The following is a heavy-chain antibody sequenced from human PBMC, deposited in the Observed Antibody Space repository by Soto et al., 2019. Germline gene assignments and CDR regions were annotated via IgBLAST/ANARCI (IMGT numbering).Heavy chain of an antibody. CDR2: INHSGST. D-gene: IGHD6-19*01. CDR1: GGSFSGYY. J-gene: IGHJ6*02. CDR3: ARGQQWLGYGMDG. Sequence: QVQLQQWGAGLLKPSETLSLTCAVYGGSFSGYYWSWIRQPPGKGLEWIGEINHSGSTNYNPSLKSRVTISVDTSKNQFSLKLSSVTAADTAVYYCARGQQWLGYGMDGWGQGTTVTVSS. V-gene: IGHV4-34*01.